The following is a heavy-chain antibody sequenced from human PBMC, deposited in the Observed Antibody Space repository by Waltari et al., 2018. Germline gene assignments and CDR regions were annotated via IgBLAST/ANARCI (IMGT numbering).Heavy chain of an antibody. CDR2: ISPNKGTP. CDR3: ATIGWEMATISGPSGGS. D-gene: IGHD5-12*01. CDR1: GHTFSGDY. J-gene: IGHJ5*02. Sequence: VHLVQSGDEVKEPGASVKVSCKASGHTFSGDYIHWVRQAPGQGLGGMGRISPNKGTPNDAQKFQGRVTMTSDTSISTAYMEVNRLRSDDTAVYYCATIGWEMATISGPSGGSWGQGTLVTVSS. V-gene: IGHV1-2*06.